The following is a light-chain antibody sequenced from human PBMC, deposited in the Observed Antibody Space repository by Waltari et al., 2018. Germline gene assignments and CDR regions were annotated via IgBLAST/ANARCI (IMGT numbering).Light chain of an antibody. CDR3: YSSAMSAFVV. CDR2: EVT. Sequence: QSALTQPASVSGSPGQSITISCTGTSSDIGCYNFVSWYQHHPGKAPKLILYEVTKRPSGVSDRFSGSKSGNTASLTISGLQAEDDADYYCYSSAMSAFVVFGGGTKLTVL. V-gene: IGLV2-23*02. J-gene: IGLJ3*02. CDR1: SSDIGCYNF.